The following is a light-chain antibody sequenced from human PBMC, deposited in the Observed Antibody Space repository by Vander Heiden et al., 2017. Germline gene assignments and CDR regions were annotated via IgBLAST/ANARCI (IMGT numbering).Light chain of an antibody. J-gene: IGLJ2*01. CDR2: GKN. CDR3: NSRDSSGNHLV. Sequence: SELTQDPAVSVALGQTVRITCQGDSLRSYYASWYQQKPGQAPVLVIYGKNNRPSGIPDRFSGSSSGNTASLTITGAQAEDEADYYCNSRDSSGNHLVFGGGTKLTVL. CDR1: SLRSYY. V-gene: IGLV3-19*01.